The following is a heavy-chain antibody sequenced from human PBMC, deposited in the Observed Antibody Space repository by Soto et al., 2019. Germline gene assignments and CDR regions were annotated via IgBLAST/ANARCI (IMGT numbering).Heavy chain of an antibody. D-gene: IGHD3-16*01. V-gene: IGHV3-23*01. CDR3: ANDLRSSLARGATGFDF. Sequence: GWSLRLSCAASGFTFSSYAMCWVRQAPGKGLEWVSGISGSGGRTFYADSVKGRFTISRDNSKNTLYLQMHSLRAEDTAVYYCANDLRSSLARGATGFDFCGQGTPVTVSA. CDR2: ISGSGGRT. CDR1: GFTFSSYA. J-gene: IGHJ4*02.